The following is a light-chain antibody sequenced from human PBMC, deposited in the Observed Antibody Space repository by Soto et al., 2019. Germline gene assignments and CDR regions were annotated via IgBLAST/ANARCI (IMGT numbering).Light chain of an antibody. V-gene: IGKV3-20*01. CDR2: GAS. Sequence: EIVLTQSPGTLSLSPGERATLSCRASQSVSNNYLAWYQQKPGQAPRLLIYGASNRATGIPDRFSGSGSGTDFTLTINSLAPEDFAIYYCHQRQSWPRTFGQGTKVDI. CDR3: HQRQSWPRT. CDR1: QSVSNNY. J-gene: IGKJ1*01.